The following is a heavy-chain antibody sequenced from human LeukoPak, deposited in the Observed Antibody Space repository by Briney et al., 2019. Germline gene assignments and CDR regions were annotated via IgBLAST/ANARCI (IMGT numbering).Heavy chain of an antibody. CDR1: GFTFSSYS. V-gene: IGHV3-21*01. Sequence: GGPLRLSCPASGFTFSSYSMNWVRQAPGKGLEWVSSISSSSSYIYYVDSVKGRFTISRDNAKNSLYLQMNSLRAEDTAVYYCARLLLYCSSTSCPSPIDYWGQGTLVTVSS. CDR2: ISSSSSYI. J-gene: IGHJ4*02. D-gene: IGHD2-2*01. CDR3: ARLLLYCSSTSCPSPIDY.